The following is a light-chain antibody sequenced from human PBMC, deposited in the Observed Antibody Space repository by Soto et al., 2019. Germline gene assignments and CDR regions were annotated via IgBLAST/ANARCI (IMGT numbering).Light chain of an antibody. CDR1: QSVSSNF. CDR2: GAS. CDR3: QQYGESLYS. V-gene: IGKV3-20*01. J-gene: IGKJ2*01. Sequence: EIVLTQSPGTLSLSPGERATLSCRASQSVSSNFLAWYHQKPGQAPRLLIYGASSRATGIPDRFSGSGSGTDFALTISRLDPEDFAVYYCQQYGESLYSFGQGTKLEIK.